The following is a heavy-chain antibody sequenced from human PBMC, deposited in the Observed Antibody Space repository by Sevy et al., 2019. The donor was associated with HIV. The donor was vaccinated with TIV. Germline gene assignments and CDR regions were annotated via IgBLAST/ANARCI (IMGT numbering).Heavy chain of an antibody. D-gene: IGHD1-26*01. CDR3: ARGLGGSYYALDAFDI. CDR2: ISSSSSTI. CDR1: GFTFSSYS. V-gene: IGHV3-48*02. J-gene: IGHJ3*02. Sequence: GESLKISCAASGFTFSSYSMNWVRQAPGKGLEWVSYISSSSSTIYYADSVKGRFTISRDNAKNSLYLQMNSLRDEDTAVYYCARGLGGSYYALDAFDIWGQGTMVTVSS.